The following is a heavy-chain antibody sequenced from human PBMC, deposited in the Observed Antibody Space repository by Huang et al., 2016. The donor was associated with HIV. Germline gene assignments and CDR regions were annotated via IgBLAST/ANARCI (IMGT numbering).Heavy chain of an antibody. V-gene: IGHV3-74*01. J-gene: IGHJ2*01. CDR3: ARGTRLTGLWYFDL. D-gene: IGHD7-27*01. Sequence: EVQLVESGGGLVQPGGSLRLSCAASGFTFSSYWMHWVRQAPGKGLVWVSRSNGDGSSTNYADSVKGRFTISRDNAKNTLYVQVNRLRAEDTAVYYCARGTRLTGLWYFDLWGRGTLVIVSS. CDR2: SNGDGSST. CDR1: GFTFSSYW.